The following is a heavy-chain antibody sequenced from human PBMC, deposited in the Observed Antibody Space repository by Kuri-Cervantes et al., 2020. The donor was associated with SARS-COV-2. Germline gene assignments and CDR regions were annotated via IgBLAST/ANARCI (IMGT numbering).Heavy chain of an antibody. CDR1: GFTFSSDW. CDR2: IKQDGSEK. Sequence: ETLSLTCAASGFTFSSDWMSWVRQAPGKGLEWVANIKQDGSEKYYVDSVKGRFTISRDNAKNSLYLQMNSLRVEDTALYYCARAYGDYVFREGLDSWGQGTLVTVSS. J-gene: IGHJ4*02. D-gene: IGHD4-17*01. V-gene: IGHV3-7*01. CDR3: ARAYGDYVFREGLDS.